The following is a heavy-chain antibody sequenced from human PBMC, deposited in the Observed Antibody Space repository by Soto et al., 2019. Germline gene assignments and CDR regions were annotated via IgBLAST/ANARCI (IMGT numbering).Heavy chain of an antibody. CDR1: GFTFSSYW. J-gene: IGHJ6*02. D-gene: IGHD5-18*01. CDR3: AREIGYRYGHGYGYYYGMGV. Sequence: EVQLVESGGGLVQPGGSLRLPCAASGFTFSSYWMHWVRQAPGKGLVWVSRINSDGSSTSYADSVKGRFTISRDNAKNRLYLQMNSLRAADTAVYYCAREIGYRYGHGYGYYYGMGVWGQGTTVTVSS. CDR2: INSDGSST. V-gene: IGHV3-74*01.